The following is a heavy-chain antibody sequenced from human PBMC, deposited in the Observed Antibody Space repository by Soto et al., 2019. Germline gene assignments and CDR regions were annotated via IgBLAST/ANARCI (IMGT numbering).Heavy chain of an antibody. Sequence: SETLSLTCTVSGGSISSYYWSWIRQPPGKGLEWIGYIYYSGSTNYNPSLKSRVTISVDTSKNKFSLKLSSVTAADTAVYYCARDGRVAGFDYWGQGTLVTVSS. V-gene: IGHV4-59*01. CDR2: IYYSGST. CDR3: ARDGRVAGFDY. CDR1: GGSISSYY. J-gene: IGHJ4*02. D-gene: IGHD6-19*01.